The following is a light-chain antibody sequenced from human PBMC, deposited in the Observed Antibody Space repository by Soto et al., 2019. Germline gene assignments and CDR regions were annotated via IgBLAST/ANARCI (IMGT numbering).Light chain of an antibody. CDR1: RSDIGAYNF. Sequence: QSVLTQPASVSGSPGQSITISCTGTRSDIGAYNFVSWYQQHPGEVPRLILYDVNVRPSGVSNRFSGSKSGNTASLTVSGLQAEDEADYYCSSYAGSNNYVFGTGTKVTVL. V-gene: IGLV2-14*03. CDR2: DVN. CDR3: SSYAGSNNYV. J-gene: IGLJ1*01.